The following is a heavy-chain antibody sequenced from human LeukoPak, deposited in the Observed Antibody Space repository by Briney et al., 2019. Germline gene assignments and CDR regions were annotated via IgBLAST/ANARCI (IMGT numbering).Heavy chain of an antibody. CDR3: ARLVLSRSWFDDF. CDR1: GFTFSSYW. V-gene: IGHV3-7*01. Sequence: GGSLRLSCAASGFTFSSYWMSWVRQAPGKGLEWVANIKGDGSAKYYVDSVKGRFTITRDNAKSSLFLQMNSLRAEDTAVYYCARLVLSRSWFDDFWGRGTLVTVSS. D-gene: IGHD6-13*01. CDR2: IKGDGSAK. J-gene: IGHJ4*02.